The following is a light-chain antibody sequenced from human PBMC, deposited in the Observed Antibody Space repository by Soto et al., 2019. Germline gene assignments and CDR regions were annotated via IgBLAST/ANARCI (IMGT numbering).Light chain of an antibody. Sequence: VMTQSPDSLAVSLVERATINCRSSQSFLSNADNKNYLAWYQQKPGQPPKXIIYWASTRESGVPDRFSGSWSGTDFTLTISSLQAEDVAVYYCQQYYSTTWTLGQGTKVDIK. CDR2: WAS. CDR3: QQYYSTTWT. CDR1: QSFLSNADNKNY. V-gene: IGKV4-1*01. J-gene: IGKJ1*01.